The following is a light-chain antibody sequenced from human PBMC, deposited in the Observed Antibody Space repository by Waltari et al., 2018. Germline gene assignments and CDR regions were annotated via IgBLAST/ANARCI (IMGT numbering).Light chain of an antibody. CDR2: DAS. CDR3: QQRSNWPPWT. Sequence: ELVLTQSPATLSFSPGERATLSCRASQSVSSYFAWYQQKPGQAPRLLIYDASNRATGIPARFSGSGSGTDFTLTISSLEPEDCAVYYCQQRSNWPPWTFGQGTKVEIK. V-gene: IGKV3-11*01. J-gene: IGKJ1*01. CDR1: QSVSSY.